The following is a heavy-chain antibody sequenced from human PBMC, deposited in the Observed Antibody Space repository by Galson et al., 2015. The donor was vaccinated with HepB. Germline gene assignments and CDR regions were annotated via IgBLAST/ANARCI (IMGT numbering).Heavy chain of an antibody. CDR2: MNPNSGNT. CDR3: ARVLYGSGSYLSYYYYYYMDV. CDR1: GYTFTSYD. Sequence: SVKVSCKASGYTFTSYDINWVRQATGQGLEWMGWMNPNSGNTGYAQKFQGRVTMTRNTSISTAYMELSSLRSEDTAVYYCARVLYGSGSYLSYYYYYYMDVWGKGTTVTVSS. J-gene: IGHJ6*03. V-gene: IGHV1-8*01. D-gene: IGHD3-10*01.